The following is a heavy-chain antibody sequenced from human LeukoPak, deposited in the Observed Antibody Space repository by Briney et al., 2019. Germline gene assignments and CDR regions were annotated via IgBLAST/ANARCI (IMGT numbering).Heavy chain of an antibody. CDR1: GFSFSYNY. CDR2: ISSSGSTI. J-gene: IGHJ6*03. D-gene: IGHD2-15*01. Sequence: GGSLRLSCPASGFSFSYNYMSWIRQAPGKGLEWISYISSSGSTIYYADSVKGRFTISRDNAKNSLYLQMNSLRAEDTAVYYCASECCSGGSCYHYYYMDVWGKGTTVTVSS. CDR3: ASECCSGGSCYHYYYMDV. V-gene: IGHV3-11*01.